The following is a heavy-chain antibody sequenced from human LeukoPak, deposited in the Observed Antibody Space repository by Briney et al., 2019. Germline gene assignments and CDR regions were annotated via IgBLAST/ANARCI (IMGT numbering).Heavy chain of an antibody. CDR2: IDNSGST. J-gene: IGHJ3*02. CDR3: ARTDYYDSSVIYYYALDI. Sequence: SETLSLTCTVSDGSISNYYWSWVRQPPGKGLEWIAYIDNSGSTNYNPSLRSRVTISIDTSRNQFSLKLSSVTAADTAVYYCARTDYYDSSVIYYYALDIWGQGTMVTVSS. D-gene: IGHD3-22*01. V-gene: IGHV4-59*01. CDR1: DGSISNYY.